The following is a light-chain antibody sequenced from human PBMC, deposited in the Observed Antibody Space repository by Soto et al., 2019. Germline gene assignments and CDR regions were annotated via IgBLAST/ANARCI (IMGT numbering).Light chain of an antibody. CDR1: QSISGW. CDR2: DAS. Sequence: DIQMTQSPSALASSVGDRVTITCRARQSISGWLAWYQQKPGKAPNLLMYDASSLQSGGPSRFSGSGSGTEFTLTISSLQPDDFATYYCQQYNSYLVTFGGGTKVDIK. V-gene: IGKV1-5*01. J-gene: IGKJ4*01. CDR3: QQYNSYLVT.